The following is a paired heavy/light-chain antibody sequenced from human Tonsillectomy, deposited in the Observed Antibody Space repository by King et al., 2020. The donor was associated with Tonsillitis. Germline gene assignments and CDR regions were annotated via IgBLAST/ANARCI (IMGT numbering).Light chain of an antibody. CDR1: QDISNH. V-gene: IGKV1-33*01. J-gene: IGKJ3*01. Sequence: DIQLTQSPSSLSASVGDRVTITCQASQDISNHLNWYQQKPGMAPKLLIYDAFNVEIGVTSRFSGSGSGTDFTFTIRSVQPEDVAAYYCQQYEDLPFTFGPGTKVEIK. CDR3: QQYEDLPFT. CDR2: DAF.
Heavy chain of an antibody. CDR2: IYTSGGT. V-gene: IGHV4-61*02. D-gene: IGHD1-26*01. CDR3: ARDRSYTSGLDAFDI. CDR1: GGSINSGSYY. J-gene: IGHJ3*02. Sequence: QVQLQQSGPGLVKPSQTLSLTCTVSGGSINSGSYYWTWIRQPAGKGLEWIGRIYTSGGTDYNPSLKSRVSISLDASKNQFSLRLSSVTAADTAVYFCARDRSYTSGLDAFDIWGQGTIVTVSS.